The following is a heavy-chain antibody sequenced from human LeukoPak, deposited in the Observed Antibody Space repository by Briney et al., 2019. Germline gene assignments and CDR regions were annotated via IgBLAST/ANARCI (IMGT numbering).Heavy chain of an antibody. CDR2: INGSGGST. Sequence: GGSLRLSCAASGFTSSIYAMNWVRQAPGKGLEWVSGINGSGGSTYYADSVKGRFTISRDNAKNSLYLQMNSLRAEDTAVYYCARDPVDAFDIWGQGTMVTVSS. CDR1: GFTSSIYA. V-gene: IGHV3-23*01. CDR3: ARDPVDAFDI. J-gene: IGHJ3*02.